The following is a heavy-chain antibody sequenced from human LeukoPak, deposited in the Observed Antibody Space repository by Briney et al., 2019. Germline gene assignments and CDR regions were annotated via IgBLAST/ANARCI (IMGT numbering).Heavy chain of an antibody. CDR1: GFTFSNYA. CDR2: IFGSGGST. CDR3: AKWGDYDILTGYYDSDY. J-gene: IGHJ4*02. Sequence: GASLRLSCAASGFTFSNYAMSWVRQAPGKGLEWVSAIFGSGGSTYYADSVKGRFTISRDNPKITLYLQRNSLRAKDTAVYYSAKWGDYDILTGYYDSDYWGQGTLVTVSS. D-gene: IGHD3-9*01. V-gene: IGHV3-23*01.